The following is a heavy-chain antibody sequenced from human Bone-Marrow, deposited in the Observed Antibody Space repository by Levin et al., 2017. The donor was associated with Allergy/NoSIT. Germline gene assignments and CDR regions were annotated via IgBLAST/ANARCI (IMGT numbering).Heavy chain of an antibody. CDR2: ISSSSSYI. J-gene: IGHJ4*02. V-gene: IGHV3-21*01. CDR1: GFTFSSYS. Sequence: GESLKISCAASGFTFSSYSMNWVRQAPGKGLEWVSSISSSSSYIYYADSVKGRFTISRDNAKYSLYLQMNSLRAEDTAVYYCARDHCGTARVEGNFDYWGQGTLVTVSS. CDR3: ARDHCGTARVEGNFDY. D-gene: IGHD2-15*01.